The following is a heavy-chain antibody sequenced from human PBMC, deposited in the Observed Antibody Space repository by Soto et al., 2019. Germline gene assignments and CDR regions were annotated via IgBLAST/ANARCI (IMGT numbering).Heavy chain of an antibody. CDR1: GYTFTSYY. CDR3: ARGGSPIMAPEDFFDY. D-gene: IGHD1-26*01. V-gene: IGHV1-46*01. CDR2: INPSGGST. Sequence: QVQLVQSGAEVKKPGASVKVSCKASGYTFTSYYMHWVRQAPGQGLEWMGIINPSGGSTSYAQKCRGRVTMTRDTSTSTVYMELSRLRSEDTAVYSCARGGSPIMAPEDFFDYWGQGTLVAVSS. J-gene: IGHJ4*02.